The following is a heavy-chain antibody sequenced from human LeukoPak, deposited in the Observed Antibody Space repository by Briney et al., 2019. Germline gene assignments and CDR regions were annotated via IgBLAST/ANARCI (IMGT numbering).Heavy chain of an antibody. V-gene: IGHV3-21*01. CDR3: ARASGYPPWDY. Sequence: GGSLRLSCAASGFTFSSYSMNWVRQAPGKGLEWVSSISSSSYIYYADSVKGRFTISRDNAKNSLYLQMNSLRAEDTAVYYCARASGYPPWDYWGQGTLVTVSS. J-gene: IGHJ4*02. CDR1: GFTFSSYS. D-gene: IGHD3-3*01. CDR2: ISSSSYI.